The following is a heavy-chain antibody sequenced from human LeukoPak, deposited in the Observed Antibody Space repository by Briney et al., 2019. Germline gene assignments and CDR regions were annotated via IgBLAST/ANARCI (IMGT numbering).Heavy chain of an antibody. J-gene: IGHJ4*02. Sequence: SETLSLTCTVSGGSISSSSYYWGWIRQPPGKGLEWIGSIYYSGSTYYNPSLKSRVTISVDTSKNQFSLKLSSVTAADTAVYYCAGHGRARPVPDYWGQGTLVTVSS. CDR2: IYYSGST. D-gene: IGHD6-6*01. CDR3: AGHGRARPVPDY. CDR1: GGSISSSSYY. V-gene: IGHV4-39*01.